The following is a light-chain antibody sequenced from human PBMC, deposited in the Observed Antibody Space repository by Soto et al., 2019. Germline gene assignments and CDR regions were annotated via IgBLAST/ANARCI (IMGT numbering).Light chain of an antibody. CDR1: SSDVGGYDF. V-gene: IGLV2-11*01. Sequence: QSVLTQPRSVSGSPGQSVTISCTGTSSDVGGYDFVSWHQQHPGKAPKVMIFDVNKRPSGVPDRFSGSKSGNTASLTISGLQAEDEADYYCCSCAGSYKDHYVFGTGIQLTVL. CDR3: CSCAGSYKDHYV. J-gene: IGLJ1*01. CDR2: DVN.